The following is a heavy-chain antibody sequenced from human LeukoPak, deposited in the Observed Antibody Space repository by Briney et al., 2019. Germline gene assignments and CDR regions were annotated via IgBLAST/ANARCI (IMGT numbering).Heavy chain of an antibody. D-gene: IGHD4/OR15-4a*01. CDR1: GFTFSSYG. V-gene: IGHV3-30*02. CDR3: AKDSEKLTADY. J-gene: IGHJ4*02. CDR2: ILYDGSNQ. Sequence: PGGSLRLSCAASGFTFSSYGMYWVRQAPGKGLEWVAFILYDGSNQYHADSVKGRFTISRDNSKNTLYLQMNSLRAEDTAVYYCAKDSEKLTADYWGQGTLVTVSS.